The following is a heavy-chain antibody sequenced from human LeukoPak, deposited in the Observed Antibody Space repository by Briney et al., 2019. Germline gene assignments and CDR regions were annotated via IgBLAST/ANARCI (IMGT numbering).Heavy chain of an antibody. CDR2: IYPADSDT. Sequence: GESLKISCKGSGYIFISYWIGWVRQMPGKGLEWMGIIYPADSDTRYSPSFQGQVTISSDKYINTAYLQWSRMKDSDTAMYYCARSRYCGGDCYSREFDYWGQGTLVTVSS. J-gene: IGHJ4*02. CDR3: ARSRYCGGDCYSREFDY. D-gene: IGHD2-21*02. CDR1: GYIFISYW. V-gene: IGHV5-51*01.